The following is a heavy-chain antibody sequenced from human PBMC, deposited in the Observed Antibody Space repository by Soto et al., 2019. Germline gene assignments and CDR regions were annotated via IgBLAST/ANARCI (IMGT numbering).Heavy chain of an antibody. Sequence: PGGSLRLSCAASGFTVSTKYMSWVRQAPGKGLEWVSVIYSGGSTFYADSVRGRFTISRDNSKNTVNLQMNSLRAEDTAVYYCAKDLQFSGWLSAQTFDYWGQGTQVTVSS. V-gene: IGHV3-66*01. CDR2: IYSGGST. CDR3: AKDLQFSGWLSAQTFDY. J-gene: IGHJ4*02. D-gene: IGHD6-19*01. CDR1: GFTVSTKY.